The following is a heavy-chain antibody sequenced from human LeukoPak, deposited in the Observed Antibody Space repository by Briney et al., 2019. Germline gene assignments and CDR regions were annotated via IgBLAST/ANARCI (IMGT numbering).Heavy chain of an antibody. CDR2: IIPIFGTA. CDR1: GGTFSSYA. Sequence: SVKVPCKASGGTFSSYAISWVRQPPGQGLEGMGGIIPIFGTANYAQKFQGRVTITADKSTSTAYMELSSLRSEDTAVYYCARAKTYYDSSGYYRWFDPWGQGTLVTVSS. J-gene: IGHJ5*02. V-gene: IGHV1-69*06. D-gene: IGHD3-22*01. CDR3: ARAKTYYDSSGYYRWFDP.